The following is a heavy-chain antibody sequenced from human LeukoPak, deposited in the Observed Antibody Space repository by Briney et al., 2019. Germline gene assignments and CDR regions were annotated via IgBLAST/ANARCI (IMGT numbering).Heavy chain of an antibody. D-gene: IGHD4-17*01. CDR2: IFYSGST. J-gene: IGHJ4*02. Sequence: PSETLSLTCTVSGGSISTSNYYWGWIRQPPGKGLEWIGNIFYSGSTYYNPSLKSRVTISVDTSKNQFSLKLSSVTAADTAVYYCAREVRGYGDYRNFDYWGQGTLVTVSS. CDR3: AREVRGYGDYRNFDY. CDR1: GGSISTSNYY. V-gene: IGHV4-39*07.